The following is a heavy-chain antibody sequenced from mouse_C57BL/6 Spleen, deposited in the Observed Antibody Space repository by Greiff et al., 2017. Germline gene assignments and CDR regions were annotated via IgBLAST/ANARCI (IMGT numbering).Heavy chain of an antibody. J-gene: IGHJ3*01. Sequence: EVHLVESGGGLVKPGGSLKLSCAASGFTFSSYAMSWVRQTPEKRLEWVATISDGGSYTYYPDNVKGRFTISRDNAKNNLYLQMSHLKSEDTAMYYCAREEGYGYDGAYWGQGTLVTVSA. CDR2: ISDGGSYT. CDR3: AREEGYGYDGAY. V-gene: IGHV5-4*01. D-gene: IGHD2-2*01. CDR1: GFTFSSYA.